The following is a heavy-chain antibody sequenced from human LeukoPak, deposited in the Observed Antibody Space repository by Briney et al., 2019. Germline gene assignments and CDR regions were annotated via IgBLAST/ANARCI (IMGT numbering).Heavy chain of an antibody. CDR2: ISSSGSTI. D-gene: IGHD4-17*01. J-gene: IGHJ6*02. Sequence: AGGSLRLSCAASGFTFSSYEMNWVRQAPGKGLEWVSYISSSGSTIYYADSVKSRFTISRDNAKNSLYLQMNSLRAEDTAVYYCARGDYGDYYYYGMDVWGQGTTVTVSS. CDR1: GFTFSSYE. V-gene: IGHV3-48*03. CDR3: ARGDYGDYYYYGMDV.